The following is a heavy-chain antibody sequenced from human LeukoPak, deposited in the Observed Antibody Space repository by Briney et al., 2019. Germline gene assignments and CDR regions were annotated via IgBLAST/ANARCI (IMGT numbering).Heavy chain of an antibody. Sequence: GRSLRLSYAPSGSTLSSYGMHWVRLAPSKWLEWQAFISFDGSNKYYADSVQGRFTISRDNTKNTLYLQMNSLRAEDTAVYYCARGRQRLRGFDYWGQGTLVTVSS. V-gene: IGHV3-30*04. CDR3: ARGRQRLRGFDY. CDR1: GSTLSSYG. CDR2: ISFDGSNK. J-gene: IGHJ4*02. D-gene: IGHD6-25*01.